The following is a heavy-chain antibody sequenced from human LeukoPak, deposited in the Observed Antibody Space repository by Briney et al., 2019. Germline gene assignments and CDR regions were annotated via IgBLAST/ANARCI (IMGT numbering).Heavy chain of an antibody. Sequence: PSETLSLTCTVSGGSISSGNYYWSWIRQPPGKGLEWIGSIYYSGSTYYNPSLKSRVTISVDTSKNQFSLKLSSVTAADTAVYYCARRMSQSPRYDFWSGPNYYGMDVWGQGTTVTVSS. CDR3: ARRMSQSPRYDFWSGPNYYGMDV. J-gene: IGHJ6*02. D-gene: IGHD3-3*01. CDR1: GGSISSGNYY. CDR2: IYYSGST. V-gene: IGHV4-39*01.